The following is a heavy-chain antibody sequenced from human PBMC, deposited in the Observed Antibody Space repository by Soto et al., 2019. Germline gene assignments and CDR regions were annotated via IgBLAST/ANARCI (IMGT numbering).Heavy chain of an antibody. V-gene: IGHV1-18*04. J-gene: IGHJ4*02. CDR1: GYYFTSYG. D-gene: IGHD2-2*02. CDR3: ARDHCSSTSCYSAVDY. CDR2: ISAYNGNT. Sequence: QVQLVQSGAEVKKPGASVKVSCKASGYYFTSYGISWVRQAPGQGLEWMGWISAYNGNTNYAQNLQGRVTMTTDTSTSTAYMELRRLRSDVTAVYYCARDHCSSTSCYSAVDYCGQGTLVTVSS.